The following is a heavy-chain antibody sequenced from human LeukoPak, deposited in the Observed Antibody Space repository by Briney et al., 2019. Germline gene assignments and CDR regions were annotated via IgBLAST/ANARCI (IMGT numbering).Heavy chain of an antibody. Sequence: GRSLRLSCAASGFTFSSYGMHWVRQAPGKGLEWVAVISHDGSNKYYADSVKGRFTISRDNSKNTLYLQMNSLRAEDTAVYYCAKDQFGYCSCTSCYRAESNHWGQGTLVTVSS. CDR3: AKDQFGYCSCTSCYRAESNH. J-gene: IGHJ4*02. V-gene: IGHV3-30*18. D-gene: IGHD2-2*03. CDR1: GFTFSSYG. CDR2: ISHDGSNK.